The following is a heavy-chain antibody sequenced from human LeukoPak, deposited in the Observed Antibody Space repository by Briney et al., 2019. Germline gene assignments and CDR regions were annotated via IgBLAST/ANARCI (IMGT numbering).Heavy chain of an antibody. CDR2: IYYSGST. Sequence: SETLSLTCTVSGGSISSCYWSWIRQPPGKGLEWIGYIYYSGSTNYNPSLKSRVTISVDTSKNQFSLKLSSVTAADTAVYYCARHKYSYGAAIYHFDYWGQGTLVTVSS. CDR1: GGSISSCY. V-gene: IGHV4-59*08. D-gene: IGHD5-18*01. CDR3: ARHKYSYGAAIYHFDY. J-gene: IGHJ4*02.